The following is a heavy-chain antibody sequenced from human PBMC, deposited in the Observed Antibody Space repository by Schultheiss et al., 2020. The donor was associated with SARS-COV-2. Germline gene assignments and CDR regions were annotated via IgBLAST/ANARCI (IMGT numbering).Heavy chain of an antibody. Sequence: GESLKISCAASGFTFSSYSMNWVRQAPGKGLEWVSYISSSSSTIYYADSVKGRFTISRDNAKNSLYLQMNSLRAEDTAVYYCARDYYYDSSGYYQDAFDIWGQGTMVTVSS. D-gene: IGHD3-22*01. J-gene: IGHJ3*02. CDR3: ARDYYYDSSGYYQDAFDI. V-gene: IGHV3-48*04. CDR1: GFTFSSYS. CDR2: ISSSSSTI.